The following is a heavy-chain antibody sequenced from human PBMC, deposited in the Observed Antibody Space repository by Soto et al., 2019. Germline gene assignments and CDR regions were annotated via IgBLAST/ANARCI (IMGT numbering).Heavy chain of an antibody. CDR3: ARQLSHICDS. J-gene: IGHJ4*02. CDR1: GYKFGSAW. V-gene: IGHV5-51*01. Sequence: GESLKISCKGAGYKFGSAWIGWVRQMPGKGLEWMGIIKPGTSDIRYSPSCRGHVTISADEAVSTAYLQWSSLKASDTAMYYCARQLSHICDSWGQGTLVTVSS. CDR2: IKPGTSDI. D-gene: IGHD3-3*02.